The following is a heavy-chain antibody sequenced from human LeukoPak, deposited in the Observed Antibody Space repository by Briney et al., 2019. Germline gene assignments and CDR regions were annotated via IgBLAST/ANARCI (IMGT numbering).Heavy chain of an antibody. CDR2: ISGSGGST. Sequence: TGGSLRLSRAASGFTFSSYAMSWVRQAPGKGLEWVSAISGSGGSTYYADSVKGRFTISRDNSKNTLYLQMNSLRAEDTAVYYCAKGLRYQLLPSWFDPWGQGTLVTVSS. CDR1: GFTFSSYA. V-gene: IGHV3-23*01. D-gene: IGHD2-2*01. CDR3: AKGLRYQLLPSWFDP. J-gene: IGHJ5*02.